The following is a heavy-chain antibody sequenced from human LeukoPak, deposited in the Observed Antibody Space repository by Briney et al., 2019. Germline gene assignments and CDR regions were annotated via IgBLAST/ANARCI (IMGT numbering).Heavy chain of an antibody. J-gene: IGHJ4*02. CDR1: GFTFSSSA. D-gene: IGHD1-26*01. CDR3: AKLIPGGATTY. V-gene: IGHV3-30*18. Sequence: GGSLRLSCAASGFTFSSSAMHWVRQAPGKGLEWVAVISYDGSNKYYADSVKGRFTISRDNSKNTLYLQMNSLRAEDTAVYYCAKLIPGGATTYWGQGTLVTVSS. CDR2: ISYDGSNK.